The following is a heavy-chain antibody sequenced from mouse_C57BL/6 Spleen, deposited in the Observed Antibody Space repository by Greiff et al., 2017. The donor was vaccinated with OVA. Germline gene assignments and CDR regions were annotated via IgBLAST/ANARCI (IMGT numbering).Heavy chain of an antibody. J-gene: IGHJ4*01. V-gene: IGHV14-3*01. Sequence: EVQLQQSVAELVRPGASVKLSCTASGFNIKNTYMHWVKQRPEQGLEWIGRIDPASGNTKYAPQFQGKATITADTSSNTAYLQLSSLTSEDTAIYYCAREVMITKGLYYAMDYWGQGTSVTVSS. D-gene: IGHD2-4*01. CDR3: AREVMITKGLYYAMDY. CDR1: GFNIKNTY. CDR2: IDPASGNT.